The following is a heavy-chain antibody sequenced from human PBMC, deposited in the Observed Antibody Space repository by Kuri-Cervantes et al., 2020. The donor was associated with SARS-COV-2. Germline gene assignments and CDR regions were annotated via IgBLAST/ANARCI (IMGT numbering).Heavy chain of an antibody. J-gene: IGHJ4*02. CDR2: ISGSGDRT. CDR1: GFTFNKYA. Sequence: GGSLRLSCAASGFTFNKYAMSWVRQAPGKGLEWVSGISGSGDRTHYGDAVEGRFTISRDNSKNTLYLQMNSLRAEDTAVYYCAKVGHYSHGYLGWWGQGTLVTVSS. CDR3: AKVGHYSHGYLGW. V-gene: IGHV3-23*01. D-gene: IGHD5-18*01.